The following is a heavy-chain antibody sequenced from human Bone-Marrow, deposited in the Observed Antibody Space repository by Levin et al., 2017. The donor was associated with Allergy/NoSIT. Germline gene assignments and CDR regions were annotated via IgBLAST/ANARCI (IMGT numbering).Heavy chain of an antibody. D-gene: IGHD2-15*01. CDR3: ARCRDGGYCNGGNAY. V-gene: IGHV3-7*01. CDR1: GFTFSTYW. J-gene: IGHJ4*02. Sequence: GGSLRLSCAASGFTFSTYWMSWVRQAPGRGLEWVANIKQDGSEKYYVDSVKGRFTISRDNAKDSLYLQMNSLRAEDTAVYYCARCRDGGYCNGGNAYWGQGTLVTVSS. CDR2: IKQDGSEK.